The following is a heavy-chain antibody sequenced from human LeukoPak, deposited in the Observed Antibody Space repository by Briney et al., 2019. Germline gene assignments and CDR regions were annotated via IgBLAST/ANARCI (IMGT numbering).Heavy chain of an antibody. CDR3: AKKGWEDGLDHTPDLLYYFDY. D-gene: IGHD5-24*01. CDR2: IRYDGSNK. Sequence: GGSLRLSCAASGFSFSSYGMHWVRQAPGRGLEWVAFIRYDGSNKYYADSVKGRFTISRENSKNTLYLQMNSLRAEDTAVYYCAKKGWEDGLDHTPDLLYYFDYWGQGTLVTASS. V-gene: IGHV3-30*02. CDR1: GFSFSSYG. J-gene: IGHJ4*02.